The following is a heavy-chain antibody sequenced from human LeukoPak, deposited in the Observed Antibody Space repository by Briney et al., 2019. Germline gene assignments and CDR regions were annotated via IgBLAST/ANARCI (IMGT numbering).Heavy chain of an antibody. D-gene: IGHD6-19*01. Sequence: SEALSLTCTASGGSISSGSYYWSWIRQPAGKGLEWIGRIYTSGSTNYNPSLKSRVTISVDTSKNQFSLKLSSVTAADTAVYYCARETSLMGYSGGLGFNYWGQGTLVTVSS. V-gene: IGHV4-61*02. CDR3: ARETSLMGYSGGLGFNY. J-gene: IGHJ4*02. CDR2: IYTSGST. CDR1: GGSISSGSYY.